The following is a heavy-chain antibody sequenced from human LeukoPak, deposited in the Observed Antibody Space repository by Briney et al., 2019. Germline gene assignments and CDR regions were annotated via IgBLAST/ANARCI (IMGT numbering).Heavy chain of an antibody. D-gene: IGHD4-17*01. V-gene: IGHV3-23*01. CDR1: GFTFSSYA. CDR2: ISGSDGST. CDR3: AKVPGDYGLFDY. J-gene: IGHJ4*02. Sequence: GGSLRLSCAASGFTFSSYAMNWVRQAPAKGLEWVSGISGSDGSTYYADSVKGRFTISRDNSKNTLYLQMNSLRAEDTAVYYCAKVPGDYGLFDYWGQGTLVTVSS.